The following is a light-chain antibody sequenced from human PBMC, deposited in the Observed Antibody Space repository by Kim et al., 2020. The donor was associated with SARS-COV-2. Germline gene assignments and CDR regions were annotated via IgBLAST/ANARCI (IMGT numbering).Light chain of an antibody. V-gene: IGKV3-15*01. CDR2: GAS. CDR1: QSISSN. Sequence: VSQGERATLSCRASQSISSNLAWYQQKPGQAPRLLVYGASSRATGVPARFSGSASGTEFTLTISSLQSEDFAVYYCQQYNDWPQTFGQGTKVDIK. J-gene: IGKJ1*01. CDR3: QQYNDWPQT.